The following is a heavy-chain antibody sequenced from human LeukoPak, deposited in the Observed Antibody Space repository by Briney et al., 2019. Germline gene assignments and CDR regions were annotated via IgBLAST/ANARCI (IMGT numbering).Heavy chain of an antibody. CDR3: AKDKLAYYYYMDV. CDR2: ISSSGTTT. CDR1: GFTFSDYQ. J-gene: IGHJ6*03. Sequence: GGSLRLSCAASGFTFSDYQMTWIRQAPGKGLDWISYISSSGTTTYYADSVKGRFTISRDNSKNTLYLQMNSLRAEDTAVYYCAKDKLAYYYYMDVWGKGTTVTISS. D-gene: IGHD1-1*01. V-gene: IGHV3-11*01.